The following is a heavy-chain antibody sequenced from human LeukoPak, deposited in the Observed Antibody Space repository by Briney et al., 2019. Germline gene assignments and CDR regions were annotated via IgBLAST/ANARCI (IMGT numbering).Heavy chain of an antibody. J-gene: IGHJ4*02. D-gene: IGHD2-15*01. CDR2: IYYSGST. V-gene: IGHV4-59*08. Sequence: SETLSLTCTVSGGSISSYYWSWIRQPPGKGLEWIGYIYYSGSTNYNPSLKSRVTISVDTSKNQFSLKLSSVTAADTAVYYCARGCCSDGTCYDNRGYFDYWGQGTLVTVSS. CDR3: ARGCCSDGTCYDNRGYFDY. CDR1: GGSISSYY.